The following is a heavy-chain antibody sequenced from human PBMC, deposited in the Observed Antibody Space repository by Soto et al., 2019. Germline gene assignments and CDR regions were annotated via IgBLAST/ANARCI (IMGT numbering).Heavy chain of an antibody. V-gene: IGHV3-33*01. D-gene: IGHD1-1*01. Sequence: QVQLVESGGGVVQPGRSLRLSCAASGFTFSRYGFHWVRQAPGKGLEWVAVIVRDGSNKYHADSVEGRFTISRDNSKDTLYLQMNSLRAEDTAVYYCARDDAFQNENGFVIWGQGTMVTVSS. CDR3: ARDDAFQNENGFVI. CDR2: IVRDGSNK. CDR1: GFTFSRYG. J-gene: IGHJ3*02.